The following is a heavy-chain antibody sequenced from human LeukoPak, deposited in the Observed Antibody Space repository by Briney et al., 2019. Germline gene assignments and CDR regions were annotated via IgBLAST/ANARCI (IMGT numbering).Heavy chain of an antibody. J-gene: IGHJ6*02. CDR1: GFTFSSYA. CDR2: ISYDGSNK. CDR3: ARDANYCSSTSCYAPLYYYYGMDV. V-gene: IGHV3-30-3*01. D-gene: IGHD2-2*01. Sequence: GGSLRLSCAASGFTFSSYAMHWVRQAPGKGLEWVAVISYDGSNKYYADSVKGRFTISRDNSKNTLYLQMNSLRAEDTAVYYCARDANYCSSTSCYAPLYYYYGMDVWGQGTTVTVSS.